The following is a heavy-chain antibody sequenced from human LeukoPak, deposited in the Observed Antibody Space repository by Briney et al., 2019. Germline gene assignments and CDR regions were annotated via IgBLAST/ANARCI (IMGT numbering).Heavy chain of an antibody. J-gene: IGHJ4*02. D-gene: IGHD3-10*01. Sequence: PGGSLRLSCAASGFTFSNAWMSWVRQAPRKGLEWVGRIKSKTDGGTTDYAAPVKGRFTISRDDSKNTLYLQMNSLKTEDTAVYYCTTGITMVRGVIHLIDYWGQGTLVTVSS. V-gene: IGHV3-15*01. CDR3: TTGITMVRGVIHLIDY. CDR2: IKSKTDGGTT. CDR1: GFTFSNAW.